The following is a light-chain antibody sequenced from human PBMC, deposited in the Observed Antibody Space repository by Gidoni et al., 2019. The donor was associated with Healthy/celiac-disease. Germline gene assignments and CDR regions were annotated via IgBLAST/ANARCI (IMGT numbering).Light chain of an antibody. CDR3: QQYGSSPIT. V-gene: IGKV3-20*01. Sequence: EIVLTQSPGTLSLSPGERATLSSRASQSVSSSYLAWYQQKPGQAPRLLIYGASSRATGIPDRFSGSGSGTDFTLTISRLEPEDFAVYYCQQYGSSPITFXXXTKLEIK. CDR2: GAS. CDR1: QSVSSSY. J-gene: IGKJ2*01.